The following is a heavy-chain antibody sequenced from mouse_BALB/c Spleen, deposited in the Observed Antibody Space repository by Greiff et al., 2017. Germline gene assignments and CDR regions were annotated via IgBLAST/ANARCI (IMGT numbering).Heavy chain of an antibody. CDR3: VREVRRGGHYYAMDY. J-gene: IGHJ4*01. CDR1: GFSLTSYD. CDR2: IWTGGGT. D-gene: IGHD2-14*01. Sequence: VQLVESGPGLVAPSQSLSITCTVSGFSLTSYDISWIRQPPGKGLEWLGVIWTGGGTNYNSAFMSRLSISKDNSKSQVFLKMNSLQTDDTAIYYCVREVRRGGHYYAMDYWGQGTSVTVSS. V-gene: IGHV2-9-2*01.